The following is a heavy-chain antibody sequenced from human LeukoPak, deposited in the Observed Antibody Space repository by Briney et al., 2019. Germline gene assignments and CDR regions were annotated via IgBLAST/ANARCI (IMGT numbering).Heavy chain of an antibody. D-gene: IGHD3/OR15-3a*01. Sequence: PSETLSLTCTVSGGSISRSIYYWGWIRQPPGKGLEWIGSIYYSGKTYYNPSFKSRVTISVDTSKNQFSLKLNSVTAADTAVYYCAKQTGSGLFILPGGQGTLVTVSS. V-gene: IGHV4-39*01. CDR3: AKQTGSGLFILP. J-gene: IGHJ4*02. CDR2: IYYSGKT. CDR1: GGSISRSIYY.